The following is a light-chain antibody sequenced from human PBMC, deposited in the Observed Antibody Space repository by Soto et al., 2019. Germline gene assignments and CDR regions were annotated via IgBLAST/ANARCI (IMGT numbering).Light chain of an antibody. J-gene: IGKJ2*01. Sequence: DIVMTQSPESLAVSLGERATINCKSNQSVLFSSTGRNYFAWYQQKPGLPPKLIMSWASTRESGVPARFSGGRSWTAFTRNITTLTAEDVAAYYDQHYYSAPYSFGQGTTLQMK. V-gene: IGKV4-1*01. CDR2: WAS. CDR1: QSVLFSSTGRNY. CDR3: QHYYSAPYS.